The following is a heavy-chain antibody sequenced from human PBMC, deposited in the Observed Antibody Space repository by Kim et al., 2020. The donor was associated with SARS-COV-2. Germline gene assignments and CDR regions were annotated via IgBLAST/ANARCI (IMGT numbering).Heavy chain of an antibody. J-gene: IGHJ6*02. CDR3: ARVGYDYVWGSYRDYYYYYGMDV. Sequence: GGSLRLSCAASGFTFSDYYMSWIRQAPGKGLEWVSYISSSSYTNYADSVKGRFTISRDNAKNSLYLQMNSLRAEDTAVYYCARVGYDYVWGSYRDYYYYYGMDVWGQGTTVTGSS. D-gene: IGHD3-16*02. V-gene: IGHV3-11*05. CDR1: GFTFSDYY. CDR2: ISSSSYT.